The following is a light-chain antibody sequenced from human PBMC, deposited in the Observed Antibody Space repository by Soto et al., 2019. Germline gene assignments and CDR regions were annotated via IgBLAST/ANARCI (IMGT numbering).Light chain of an antibody. J-gene: IGKJ1*01. CDR1: QSVRSSN. CDR3: QQYGSSPRT. V-gene: IGKV3-20*01. Sequence: EIVLTPSPGTLPLSPGERATLSCRASQSVRSSNLAWYQQKPGQPPRLLIYGASSRATGIPDRFSGSGSGTDFTLTISRLEPEDVAVYYCQQYGSSPRTFGQGTKVDIK. CDR2: GAS.